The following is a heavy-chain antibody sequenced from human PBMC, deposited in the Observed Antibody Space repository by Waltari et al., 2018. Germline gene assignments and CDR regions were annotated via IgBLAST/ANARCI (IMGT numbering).Heavy chain of an antibody. CDR1: GFTFSNAW. V-gene: IGHV3-15*01. Sequence: EVQLVESGGGLVKPGGSLRLSCAASGFTFSNAWMSWVRQAPGKGLEWVGRIKSKTDGGTTDYAAPVKGRFTISRDDSKNTLYLQMNSLKTEDTAVYYCARGVITIFGVAFDAFDIWGQGTMVTVSS. J-gene: IGHJ3*02. CDR2: IKSKTDGGTT. CDR3: ARGVITIFGVAFDAFDI. D-gene: IGHD3-3*01.